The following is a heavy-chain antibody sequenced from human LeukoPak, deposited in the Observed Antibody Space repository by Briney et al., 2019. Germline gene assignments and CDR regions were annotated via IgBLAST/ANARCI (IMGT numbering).Heavy chain of an antibody. V-gene: IGHV3-43*02. CDR2: ISGDGDDT. Sequence: GGSLRLSCAASGFTFDDYAMHWVRQAPGKGLEWVSVISGDGDDTHYADSVKGRFTISRDNAKNSLYLQMNNLRAEDTAVYYCAKDHSGSYYGMDVWGPGTTVTVSS. CDR3: AKDHSGSYYGMDV. D-gene: IGHD1-26*01. CDR1: GFTFDDYA. J-gene: IGHJ6*02.